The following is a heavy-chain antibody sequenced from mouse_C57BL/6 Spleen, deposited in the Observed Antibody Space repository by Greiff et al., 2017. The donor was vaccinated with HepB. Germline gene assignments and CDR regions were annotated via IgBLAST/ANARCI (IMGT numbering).Heavy chain of an antibody. D-gene: IGHD1-1*01. CDR2: INPYNGDT. Sequence: VQLQQSGPELVKPGDSVKISCKASGYSFTGYFMNWVMQSHGKSLEWIGRINPYNGDTFYNQKFKGKATLTVDKSSSTAHMELRSLTSEDSAVYYCARSAVYYGSSNYWGQGTTLTVSS. CDR1: GYSFTGYF. V-gene: IGHV1-20*01. CDR3: ARSAVYYGSSNY. J-gene: IGHJ2*01.